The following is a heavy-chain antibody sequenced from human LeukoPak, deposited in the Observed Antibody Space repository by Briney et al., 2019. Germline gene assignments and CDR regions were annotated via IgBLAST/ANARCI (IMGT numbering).Heavy chain of an antibody. CDR3: ARDTSSYGPVDY. D-gene: IGHD5-18*01. Sequence: GGSLRLSCAASGFTFSSYTMNWVRQAPGKGLEWVSAISGSGVGTYYADSVKGRFTISRDNSWNTLYLQMNSLRAEDTAVYYCARDTSSYGPVDYWGQGTLVTVSS. J-gene: IGHJ4*02. CDR1: GFTFSSYT. CDR2: ISGSGVGT. V-gene: IGHV3-23*01.